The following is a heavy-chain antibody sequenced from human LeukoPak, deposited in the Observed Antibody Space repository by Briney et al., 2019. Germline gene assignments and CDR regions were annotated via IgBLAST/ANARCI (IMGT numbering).Heavy chain of an antibody. CDR2: IWYDGSKK. V-gene: IGHV3-33*01. D-gene: IGHD3-22*01. Sequence: GGSLRLSCAASGFTFSIYGMHWVRQAPGKGLEWVAVIWYDGSKKYYADSVKGRFTISRDNSKNALYLQMNSLRVEDTAVYYCARAQDYDSSGYVDAFDMWGQGTMVTVSS. CDR1: GFTFSIYG. J-gene: IGHJ3*02. CDR3: ARAQDYDSSGYVDAFDM.